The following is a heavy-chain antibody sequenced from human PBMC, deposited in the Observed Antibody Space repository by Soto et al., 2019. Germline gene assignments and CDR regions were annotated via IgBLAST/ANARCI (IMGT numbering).Heavy chain of an antibody. CDR2: INAGNGNT. D-gene: IGHD3-22*01. CDR3: ARSYTLDYYDSSGYYSY. J-gene: IGHJ4*02. V-gene: IGHV1-3*01. Sequence: QVQLVQSGAEVKKPGASVKVSCKASGYTFTSYAMHWVRQAPGQRLEWMGWINAGNGNTKYSQKFQGRVTITRDTPASTAYMELSSLRSEDTAVYYCARSYTLDYYDSSGYYSYWGQGTLVTVSS. CDR1: GYTFTSYA.